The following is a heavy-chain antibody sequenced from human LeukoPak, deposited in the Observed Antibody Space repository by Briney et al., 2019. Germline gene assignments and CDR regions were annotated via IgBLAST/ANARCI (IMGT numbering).Heavy chain of an antibody. J-gene: IGHJ4*02. V-gene: IGHV3-23*01. D-gene: IGHD3-3*01. CDR1: GFTFSSYA. CDR2: ISGSGGST. Sequence: PGGSLRLSCAASGFTFSSYAMSWVRQAPGRGLEWVSAISGSGGSTYYADSVKGRFTISRDKSKNTLYLQMNSLRAEDTAVYYCAKETARITIFGVASGGSYWGQGTLVTVSS. CDR3: AKETARITIFGVASGGSY.